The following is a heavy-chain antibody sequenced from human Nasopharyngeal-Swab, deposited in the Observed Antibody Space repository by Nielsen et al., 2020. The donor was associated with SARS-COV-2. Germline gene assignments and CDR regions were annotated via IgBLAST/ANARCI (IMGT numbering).Heavy chain of an antibody. V-gene: IGHV3-11*01. CDR1: GFTFSDYY. D-gene: IGHD2-21*02. Sequence: GESLKISCAASGFTFSDYYMSWIRQAPGKGLEWVSYISSSGSTIYYADSVKGRFTISRDNTKNSLYLQMNSLRAEDTAVYYCAKVVRGYCGGDCPDWYFDLWGRGTLVTVSS. CDR3: AKVVRGYCGGDCPDWYFDL. J-gene: IGHJ2*01. CDR2: ISSSGSTI.